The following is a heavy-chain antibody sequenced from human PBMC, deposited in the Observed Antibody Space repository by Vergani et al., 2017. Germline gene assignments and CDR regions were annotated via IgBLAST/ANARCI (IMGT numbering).Heavy chain of an antibody. Sequence: QVQLVQSGAEVKKPGASVKVSCKASGYTFTGYYMHWVRQAPGQGLEWMGWINPNSGGTNYAHKFQGWVTMTRDTSISTAYMELSRLRSDDTAVYYCARGEYCSGGSCPNNWFDPWGQGTLVTVSS. CDR1: GYTFTGYY. D-gene: IGHD2-15*01. CDR2: INPNSGGT. V-gene: IGHV1-2*04. CDR3: ARGEYCSGGSCPNNWFDP. J-gene: IGHJ5*02.